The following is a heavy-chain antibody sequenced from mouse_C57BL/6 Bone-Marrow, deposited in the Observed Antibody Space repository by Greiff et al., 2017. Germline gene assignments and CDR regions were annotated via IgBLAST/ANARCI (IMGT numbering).Heavy chain of an antibody. Sequence: EVKLMESGGGLVQPGGSLSLSCAASGFTFTDYYMSWVRQPPGKALEWLGFIRNKANGYTTEYSASVKGRFTISRDNSQSILYLQMNALRAEDSATYYCARWGYYNAMDYWGQGTSVTVSS. CDR3: ARWGYYNAMDY. D-gene: IGHD2-2*01. J-gene: IGHJ4*01. CDR2: IRNKANGYTT. CDR1: GFTFTDYY. V-gene: IGHV7-3*01.